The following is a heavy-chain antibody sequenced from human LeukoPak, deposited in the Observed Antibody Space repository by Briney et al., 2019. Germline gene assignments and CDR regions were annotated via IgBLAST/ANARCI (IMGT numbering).Heavy chain of an antibody. D-gene: IGHD3-10*01. J-gene: IGHJ4*02. CDR3: ARSGGSDFQY. V-gene: IGHV5-51*07. CDR2: IFPGDSDT. Sequence: GESLKISCKGSGYSFSNYWIGWVHQTPGKGLEWMGIIFPGDSDTRYSPSFQDQVTISVDKSISTAYLQWSSLKASDTAMYYCARSGGSDFQYWGQGTLVTVSS. CDR1: GYSFSNYW.